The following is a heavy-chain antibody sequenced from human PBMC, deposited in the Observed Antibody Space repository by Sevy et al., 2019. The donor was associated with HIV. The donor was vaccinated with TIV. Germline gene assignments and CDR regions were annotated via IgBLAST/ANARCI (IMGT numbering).Heavy chain of an antibody. CDR2: IKSKTDGGTT. J-gene: IGHJ4*02. V-gene: IGHV3-15*01. CDR1: GFTFSNAW. CDR3: TTDSKIRGLSALLDY. D-gene: IGHD3-10*01. Sequence: GESLKISCAASGFTFSNAWMSWVRQAPGKGLEWVDRIKSKTDGGTTDYAAPVKGRFTISRDDSKKPLYLQMNSLKTEDTAIYYCTTDSKIRGLSALLDYWGQGTLVTVSS.